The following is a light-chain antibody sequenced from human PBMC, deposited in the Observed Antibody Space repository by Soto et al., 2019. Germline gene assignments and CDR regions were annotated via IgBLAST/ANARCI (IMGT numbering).Light chain of an antibody. Sequence: QSVLTQPPSASGTPGQRVTISCSGSSSNIGNNAVNWYQQLPGTAPKLLIYSNNQRPSGVPDRFSGSKSGTSASLAISGRQSDDEADYYCATWDDSLSGWVFGGGTKLTVL. J-gene: IGLJ3*02. V-gene: IGLV1-44*01. CDR3: ATWDDSLSGWV. CDR1: SSNIGNNA. CDR2: SNN.